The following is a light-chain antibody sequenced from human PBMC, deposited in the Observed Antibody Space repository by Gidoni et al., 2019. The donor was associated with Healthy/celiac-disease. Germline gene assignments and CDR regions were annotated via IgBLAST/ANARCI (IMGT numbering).Light chain of an antibody. CDR1: QRISSY. V-gene: IGKV1-39*01. CDR3: QQSYNTPPS. CDR2: AAS. J-gene: IGKJ2*03. Sequence: DNQLPQSPSSLSASVGDRVTITCRSSQRISSYLNWYQQKPGKAPKLLIYAASSVQSGVPSRFSGSGSGTDFTLTISSLQPEDFATYYCQQSYNTPPSFGQGTKLEIK.